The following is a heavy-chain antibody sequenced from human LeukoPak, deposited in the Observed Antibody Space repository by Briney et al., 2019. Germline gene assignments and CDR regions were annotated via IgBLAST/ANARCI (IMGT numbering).Heavy chain of an antibody. J-gene: IGHJ4*02. D-gene: IGHD2-2*01. V-gene: IGHV4-39*01. CDR3: ARTNQPFDY. CDR2: IYYSGST. CDR1: GGSISSSSYY. Sequence: PSETLSLTCTVSGGSISSSSYYWGWIRQPPGKGLEWIGSIYYSGSTYYNPSLKSRVTTSVDTSKNQFSLKLSSVTAADTAVYYCARTNQPFDYWGQGTLVTVSS.